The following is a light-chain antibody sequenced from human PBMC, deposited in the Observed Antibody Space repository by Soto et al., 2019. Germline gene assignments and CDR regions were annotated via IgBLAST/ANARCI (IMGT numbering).Light chain of an antibody. CDR3: QQYYSTPLT. CDR2: WAS. V-gene: IGKV4-1*01. Sequence: DIVMTQSPDSLAVSLGERATINCKSSQRVLYSSNNKNYLAWYKQKPGQPPKLLIYWASTREFGVPDRFSGSGSGTDFTLTISSLQAEDVAVYYCQQYYSTPLTFGGGTKVEIK. J-gene: IGKJ4*01. CDR1: QRVLYSSNNKNY.